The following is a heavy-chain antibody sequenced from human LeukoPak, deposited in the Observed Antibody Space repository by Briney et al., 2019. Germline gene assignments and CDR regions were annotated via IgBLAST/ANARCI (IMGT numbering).Heavy chain of an antibody. CDR2: INPNSGGT. Sequence: VASVTVSCKASGYTFTDYYMHWVRQAPGQGLEWMGWINPNSGGTNYAQKFQGRVTMTRDTSIITAYMELSRLRSDDTAVYYCARDWALLWFGESPTYYMDVWGKGTTVTISS. J-gene: IGHJ6*03. CDR1: GYTFTDYY. D-gene: IGHD3-10*01. V-gene: IGHV1-2*02. CDR3: ARDWALLWFGESPTYYMDV.